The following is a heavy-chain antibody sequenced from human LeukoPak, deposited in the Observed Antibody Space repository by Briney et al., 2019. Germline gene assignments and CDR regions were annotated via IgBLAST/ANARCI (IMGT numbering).Heavy chain of an antibody. CDR3: ARGHFGMAATKHDAFDI. D-gene: IGHD5-24*01. Sequence: SETLSLTYAVYGGSFSGYYWSWIRQPPGKGLEWIGYIYYSGSTNYNPSLKSRVTISVDTSKNQFSLKLSSVTAADTAVYYCARGHFGMAATKHDAFDIWGQGTMVTVSS. V-gene: IGHV4-59*01. CDR1: GGSFSGYY. CDR2: IYYSGST. J-gene: IGHJ3*02.